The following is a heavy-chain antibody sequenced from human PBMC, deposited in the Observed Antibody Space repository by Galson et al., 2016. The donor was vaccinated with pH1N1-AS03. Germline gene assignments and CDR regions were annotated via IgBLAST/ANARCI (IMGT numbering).Heavy chain of an antibody. V-gene: IGHV3-23*01. Sequence: SLRLSCAASGFTFSSYAMSWVRQAPGKGLEWVASLDGGGDGTHYAGAVRGRFTISRDTSENTVYLQMNSLRAEDTAPYYCAKDVFGWAFDVWGQGTMVTVSS. CDR3: AKDVFGWAFDV. D-gene: IGHD3-10*01. CDR1: GFTFSSYA. CDR2: LDGGGDGT. J-gene: IGHJ3*01.